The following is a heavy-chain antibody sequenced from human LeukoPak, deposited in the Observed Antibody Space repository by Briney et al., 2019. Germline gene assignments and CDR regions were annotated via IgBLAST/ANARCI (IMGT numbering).Heavy chain of an antibody. J-gene: IGHJ4*02. CDR2: ISSSSSYI. CDR3: ARGSGSGYDYDY. CDR1: GFTFSSYS. D-gene: IGHD5-12*01. Sequence: GGSLSLSCAASGFTFSSYSMNWVRQAPGKGLEWVSSISSSSSYIYYADSVKGRFTISRDNAKNSLYLQMNSLRAEDTAVYYCARGSGSGYDYDYWGQGTLVTVSS. V-gene: IGHV3-21*01.